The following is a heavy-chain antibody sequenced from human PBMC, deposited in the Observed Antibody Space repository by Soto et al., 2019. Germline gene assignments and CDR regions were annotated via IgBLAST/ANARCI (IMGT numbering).Heavy chain of an antibody. Sequence: GGSLRLSCAASGFTFSSYWMHWVRQAPGKGLVWVSRINSDGSSTSYADSVKGRFTISRDNAKNTLYLQMNSLRAEDTAVYYCASLWYYDILTGYICPHYYYGMDVWGQGTTVTVSS. CDR1: GFTFSSYW. D-gene: IGHD3-9*01. CDR2: INSDGSST. V-gene: IGHV3-74*01. CDR3: ASLWYYDILTGYICPHYYYGMDV. J-gene: IGHJ6*02.